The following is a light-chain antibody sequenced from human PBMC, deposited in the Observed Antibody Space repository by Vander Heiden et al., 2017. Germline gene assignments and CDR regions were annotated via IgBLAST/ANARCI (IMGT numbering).Light chain of an antibody. Sequence: SYELPQPPPVSVSQGKTASITCSGDKLGDKYACCDQQKPGQSPVLVIYQDSKRPSGIPERFSGSNSGNTATLTISGTQAMDEADYYCQAWDSSTVVVFGGGTKLTVL. CDR1: KLGDKY. V-gene: IGLV3-1*01. J-gene: IGLJ2*01. CDR3: QAWDSSTVVV. CDR2: QDS.